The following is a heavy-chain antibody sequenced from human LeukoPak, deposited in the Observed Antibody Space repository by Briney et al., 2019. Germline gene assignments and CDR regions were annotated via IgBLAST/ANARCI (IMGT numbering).Heavy chain of an antibody. Sequence: GGSLRLSCAASGFSFSTYAIHWVRQAPGKGLEWVAVISYDGRDKHHVDSVKGRFIISRDNSKNTLYLQMNSLRAEDTALYYCAKDLHSSASCYWGQGALVTVSS. CDR2: ISYDGRDK. J-gene: IGHJ4*02. CDR1: GFSFSTYA. D-gene: IGHD3-22*01. V-gene: IGHV3-30*04. CDR3: AKDLHSSASCY.